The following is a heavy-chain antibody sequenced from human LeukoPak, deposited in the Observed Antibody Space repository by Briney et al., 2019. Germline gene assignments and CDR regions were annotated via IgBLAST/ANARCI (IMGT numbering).Heavy chain of an antibody. CDR3: AKAIVATSDYYYYYMDV. D-gene: IGHD5-12*01. CDR1: GVTFSSDG. Sequence: GRSLRLSCAASGVTFSSDGMHWVRQAPGKGLEWVSAISGSGGSTYYADSVKGRFTISRDNSKNTLYLQMNSLRAEDTAVYYCAKAIVATSDYYYYYMDVWGKGTTVTVSS. CDR2: ISGSGGST. J-gene: IGHJ6*03. V-gene: IGHV3-23*01.